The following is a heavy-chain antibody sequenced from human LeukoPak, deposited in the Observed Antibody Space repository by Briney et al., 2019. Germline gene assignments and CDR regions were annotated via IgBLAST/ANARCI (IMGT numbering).Heavy chain of an antibody. V-gene: IGHV4-4*07. CDR2: IYAGGTA. CDR1: GGSISNYY. Sequence: SETLSLTCTVSGGSISNYYWSWIRQSAGKGLEWIGRIYAGGTANYNPSLKSRVTMSGDTSKNQLSLKLSSVTAADTAVYYCARVELISGSHLIFDYWGQRTLVTVSS. CDR3: ARVELISGSHLIFDY. D-gene: IGHD3-10*01. J-gene: IGHJ4*02.